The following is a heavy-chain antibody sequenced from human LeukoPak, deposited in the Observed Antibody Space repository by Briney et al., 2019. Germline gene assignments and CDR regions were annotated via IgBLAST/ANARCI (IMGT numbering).Heavy chain of an antibody. CDR3: ARVQDCDTSGYYLGY. V-gene: IGHV4-34*01. J-gene: IGHJ4*02. D-gene: IGHD3-22*01. Sequence: SETLSLTCAVYGGSFSDYYWSWTRQPPGKGLEWIGEINHSGSTNYNPSLKSRVTISVDTSKNQFSLKLSSVTAADTAVYYCARVQDCDTSGYYLGYWGQGTLVTVSS. CDR2: INHSGST. CDR1: GGSFSDYY.